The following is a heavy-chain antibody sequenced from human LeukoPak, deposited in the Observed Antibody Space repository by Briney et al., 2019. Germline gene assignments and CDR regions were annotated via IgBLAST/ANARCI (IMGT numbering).Heavy chain of an antibody. D-gene: IGHD2-15*01. CDR1: GYTFTSYY. J-gene: IGHJ4*02. CDR3: ARADVVAATRRGGPPVDY. CDR2: INPSGGST. Sequence: GASVKVSCKASGYTFTSYYMHWVRQAPGQGLEWMGIINPSGGSTSYAQKFQGRVTMTRDTSTSTVYMELSSLRSEDTAVYYCARADVVAATRRGGPPVDYWGQGTLVTVSS. V-gene: IGHV1-46*01.